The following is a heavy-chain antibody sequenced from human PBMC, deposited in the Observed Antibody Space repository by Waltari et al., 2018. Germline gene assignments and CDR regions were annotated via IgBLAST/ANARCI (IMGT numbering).Heavy chain of an antibody. CDR1: GYSISSGYY. CDR2: IYHSGST. V-gene: IGHV4-38-2*01. J-gene: IGHJ3*02. Sequence: QVQLQESGPGLVKPSETLSLTCAVSGYSISSGYYWGWIRQPPGKGLEWIGSIYHSGSTYYNPSLKSRVTISVDTSKNQCSLKLSSVTAADTAVYYCARAGYSSGWYGDAFDIWGQGTMVTVSS. D-gene: IGHD6-19*01. CDR3: ARAGYSSGWYGDAFDI.